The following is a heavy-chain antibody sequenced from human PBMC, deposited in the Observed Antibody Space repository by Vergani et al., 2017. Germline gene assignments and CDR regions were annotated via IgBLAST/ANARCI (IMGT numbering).Heavy chain of an antibody. CDR2: ISSSGSTI. CDR1: GFTFSDYY. Sequence: VQLVESGGGLVKPGGSLRLSCAASGFTFSDYYMSWIRQAPGKGLEWVSYISSSGSTIYYADSVKGRFTISRDNAKNSLYLQMNSLRAEDTAVYYCAXAYCGGDCYSSDGLFDYWGQGTLVTVSS. J-gene: IGHJ4*02. CDR3: AXAYCGGDCYSSDGLFDY. D-gene: IGHD2-21*01. V-gene: IGHV3-11*01.